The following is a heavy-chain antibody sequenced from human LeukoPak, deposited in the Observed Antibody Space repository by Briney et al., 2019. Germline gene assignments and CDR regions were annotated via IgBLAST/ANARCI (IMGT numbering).Heavy chain of an antibody. Sequence: GGSLRLSCAASGFTFSSYGMHWVRQAPGKGLEWVAVISYEGSNKYYADSVKGRFTISRDNSKNTLYLQMNSLRTEDTAVYYCARDPGYYGSGTPQGWFDPWGQGTLVTVSS. CDR3: ARDPGYYGSGTPQGWFDP. D-gene: IGHD3-10*01. CDR1: GFTFSSYG. J-gene: IGHJ5*02. V-gene: IGHV3-30*03. CDR2: ISYEGSNK.